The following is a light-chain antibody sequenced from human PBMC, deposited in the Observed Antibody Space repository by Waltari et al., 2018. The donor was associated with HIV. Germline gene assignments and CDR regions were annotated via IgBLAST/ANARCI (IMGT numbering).Light chain of an antibody. Sequence: DLQMTQTPSTLSAFVGDRVTITGRASRNVRNWLAWYQQKPGKAPKLLIYKVSSLESGVPSRFSGSGSGTEFTLTINSLQPDDFATYYCQQFNYYWTFGQGTKVEVK. CDR3: QQFNYYWT. CDR2: KVS. CDR1: RNVRNW. J-gene: IGKJ1*01. V-gene: IGKV1-5*03.